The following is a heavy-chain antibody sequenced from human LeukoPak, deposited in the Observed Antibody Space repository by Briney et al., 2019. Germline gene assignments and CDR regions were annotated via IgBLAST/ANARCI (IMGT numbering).Heavy chain of an antibody. J-gene: IGHJ4*02. CDR3: ARSSSLLLQGYYFDY. V-gene: IGHV4-61*02. Sequence: KPSGTLSLTXTVSGGSISSGSYYWSWIRQPAGKGLEWIGRIYTSGSTNYNPSLKSRVTISVDTSKNQFSLKLSSVTATDTAVYYCARSSSLLLQGYYFDYWGQGTLVTVSS. D-gene: IGHD3-22*01. CDR1: GGSISSGSYY. CDR2: IYTSGST.